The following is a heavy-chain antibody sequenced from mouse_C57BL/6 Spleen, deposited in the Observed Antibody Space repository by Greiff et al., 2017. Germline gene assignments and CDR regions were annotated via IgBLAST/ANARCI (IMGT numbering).Heavy chain of an antibody. V-gene: IGHV5-6*02. CDR1: GFTFSSYG. CDR2: ISSGGSYT. D-gene: IGHD3-2*02. CDR3: ARHDSSGLDY. J-gene: IGHJ2*01. Sequence: DVMLVESGGDLVKPGGSLKLSCAASGFTFSSYGMSWVRQTPDKRLEWVATISSGGSYTYYPDSVKGRFTISRDNAKNTLYLQMSSLKSEDTAMYYCARHDSSGLDYWGQGTTLTVSS.